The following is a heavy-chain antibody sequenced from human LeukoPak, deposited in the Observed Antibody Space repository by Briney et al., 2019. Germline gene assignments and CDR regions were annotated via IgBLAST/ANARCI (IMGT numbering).Heavy chain of an antibody. Sequence: ASMKVSCKTSGYTFSDYYMHWVRQAPGQGLEWMGWINPNNGRTSYAQKFQGRVSMTRDTSISTAYMELSSLRSDDTAVYYCARGGEFEYCSGGSCYGLIYYYYMDVWGKGTTVTVSS. CDR2: INPNNGRT. CDR1: GYTFSDYY. CDR3: ARGGEFEYCSGGSCYGLIYYYYMDV. D-gene: IGHD2-15*01. J-gene: IGHJ6*03. V-gene: IGHV1-2*02.